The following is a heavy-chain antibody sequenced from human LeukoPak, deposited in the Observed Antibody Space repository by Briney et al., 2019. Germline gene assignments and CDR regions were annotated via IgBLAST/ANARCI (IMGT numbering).Heavy chain of an antibody. CDR3: ARLTALYFGDERVDYFDY. Sequence: SETLSLTCTVSGGSISSYYWSWIRQPPGKGLEWIGYIYYSGSTNYIPSLKSRVTISVDMSKNQFSLKLSSVTAADTAVYYCARLTALYFGDERVDYFDYWGQGTLVTVSS. D-gene: IGHD3-10*01. CDR2: IYYSGST. CDR1: GGSISSYY. J-gene: IGHJ4*02. V-gene: IGHV4-59*08.